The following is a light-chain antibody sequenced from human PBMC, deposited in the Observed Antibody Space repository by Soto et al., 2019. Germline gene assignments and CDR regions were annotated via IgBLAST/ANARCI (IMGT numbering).Light chain of an antibody. V-gene: IGLV2-14*01. CDR1: SSDVGGYNH. CDR3: CSYTSLRSVV. CDR2: GVS. J-gene: IGLJ2*01. Sequence: QSALTQPASVYGSPGQSITISCTGTSSDVGGYNHVSWYQHPPGRAPKLILFGVSDRPSGVSHRFSGSKSGNTASLTISGIRAEDEADYYGCSYTSLRSVVFVGGTKVTVL.